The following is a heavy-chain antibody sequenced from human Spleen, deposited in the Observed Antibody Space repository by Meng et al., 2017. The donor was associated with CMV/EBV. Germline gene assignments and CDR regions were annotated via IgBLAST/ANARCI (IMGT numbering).Heavy chain of an antibody. Sequence: ASVKVSCKASGYTFTGYFMHWVRQAPGQGLEWVGWINPNSGDTNYAQEFQGRVTMTRDTSISTASMEISSLTSEDTAVYYCARDGVSTGSDYGTYRYSGMDVWGQGTTVTVSS. CDR3: ARDGVSTGSDYGTYRYSGMDV. CDR1: GYTFTGYF. V-gene: IGHV1-2*02. D-gene: IGHD1-26*01. CDR2: INPNSGDT. J-gene: IGHJ6*02.